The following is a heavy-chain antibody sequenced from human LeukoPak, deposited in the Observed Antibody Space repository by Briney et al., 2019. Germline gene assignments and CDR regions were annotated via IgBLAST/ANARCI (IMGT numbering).Heavy chain of an antibody. Sequence: PSETLSLTCAVSGGSISSSNWWSWVRQPPGKGLEWIGEIYHSGSTNYNPSLKSRVTISVDKSKNQFSLKLTSVTAADTAVYYCAKEGNDYGANSIDYWGQGTLVTVSS. D-gene: IGHD4-23*01. V-gene: IGHV4-4*02. CDR2: IYHSGST. CDR1: GGSISSSNW. CDR3: AKEGNDYGANSIDY. J-gene: IGHJ4*02.